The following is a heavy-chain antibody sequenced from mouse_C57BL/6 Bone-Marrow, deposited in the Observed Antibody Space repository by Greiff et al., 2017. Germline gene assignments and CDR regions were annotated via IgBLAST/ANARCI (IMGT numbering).Heavy chain of an antibody. CDR3: ARDYYGCFDY. Sequence: QVQLQHPGAELVMPGASVKLSCKASGYTFTSYWMHWVKQRPGQGLEWIGEFDPSDSYTNYNQKFKGKSTLTVDKSSSTAYMQLGSLTSEDSAVYYCARDYYGCFDYWGQGTTLTVSS. CDR2: FDPSDSYT. V-gene: IGHV1-69*01. CDR1: GYTFTSYW. J-gene: IGHJ2*01. D-gene: IGHD1-1*01.